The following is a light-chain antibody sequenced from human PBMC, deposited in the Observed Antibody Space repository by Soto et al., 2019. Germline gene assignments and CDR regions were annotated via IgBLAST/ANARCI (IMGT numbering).Light chain of an antibody. Sequence: EIVMTQSPATLSVSPGERATLSCRASQSVSSNLAWYQQKPGQAPRLLIYGASTRATGIPARFSVSGSGTEFTLTIGSLQSEAFAVYYCQQYNNWPPRTFGGGTKVEIK. CDR1: QSVSSN. J-gene: IGKJ4*01. V-gene: IGKV3D-15*01. CDR3: QQYNNWPPRT. CDR2: GAS.